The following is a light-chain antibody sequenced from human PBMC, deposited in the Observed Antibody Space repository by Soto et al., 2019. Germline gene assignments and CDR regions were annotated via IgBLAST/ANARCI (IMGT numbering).Light chain of an antibody. J-gene: IGKJ1*01. CDR2: GAS. Sequence: DMVMTQSPATLSVSPGERATLSCRASQRVSSNLAWYQQKPGQAPRLLIYGASTRATGVPARFSGSGSGTEFTLTISSLQSEDFAVYQCQHYNSWPRTFGQGTKVDIK. CDR3: QHYNSWPRT. V-gene: IGKV3-15*01. CDR1: QRVSSN.